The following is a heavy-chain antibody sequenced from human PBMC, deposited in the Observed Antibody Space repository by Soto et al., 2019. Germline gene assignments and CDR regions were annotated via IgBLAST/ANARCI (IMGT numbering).Heavy chain of an antibody. D-gene: IGHD6-13*01. CDR2: FYYSGST. Sequence: SETLSLTCTVSGGSISSYYWSWIRQPPRKGLEWIGYFYYSGSTNYNPSLTSLVPISVDTSKNQFSLKLSSVTAADTAVYYCARDLPGVYSSSRMMDVWGKGTTVTVSS. V-gene: IGHV4-59*01. CDR1: GGSISSYY. J-gene: IGHJ6*04. CDR3: ARDLPGVYSSSRMMDV.